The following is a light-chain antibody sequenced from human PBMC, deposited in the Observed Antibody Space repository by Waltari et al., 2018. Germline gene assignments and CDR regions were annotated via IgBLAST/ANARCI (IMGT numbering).Light chain of an antibody. CDR2: EVT. CDR1: SSDIGGYNY. J-gene: IGLJ2*01. V-gene: IGLV2-8*01. CDR3: SSYAGSNYVA. Sequence: QSALTQPPSASGSPGQSVTISCTGTSSDIGGYNYVSWYQQHPGKAPKLLIYEVTKRPSGVPDRFSGSKSANTASLTVSGLQAEDEADYYCSSYAGSNYVAFGGGTKLTVL.